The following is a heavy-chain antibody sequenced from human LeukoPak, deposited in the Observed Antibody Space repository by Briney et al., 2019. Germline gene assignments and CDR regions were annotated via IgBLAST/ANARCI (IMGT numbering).Heavy chain of an antibody. D-gene: IGHD6-13*01. CDR2: IYPGDSDT. Sequence: GESLKISCKGSGYRFTSYWIGWVRPMPGKGLEWMGIIYPGDSDTRYSPSFQGQVTISADKSISTAYLQWSSLKASDTAMYYCARAPLAAAGHFDYWGQGTLVTVSS. CDR3: ARAPLAAAGHFDY. J-gene: IGHJ4*02. V-gene: IGHV5-51*01. CDR1: GYRFTSYW.